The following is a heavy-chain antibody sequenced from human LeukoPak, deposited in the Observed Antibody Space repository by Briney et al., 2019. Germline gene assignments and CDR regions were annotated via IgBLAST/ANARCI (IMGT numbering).Heavy chain of an antibody. D-gene: IGHD5-24*01. CDR2: IYYSGST. Sequence: PSETLSLTCTVSGGSISSSSYYWGWIRQPPGKGLEWIGSIYYSGSTYYNPSLKSRVTISVDTSKNQFSLKLSSVTAADTAVYYCARLGGRDGYNFDYWGQGTLVTVSS. V-gene: IGHV4-39*01. J-gene: IGHJ4*02. CDR1: GGSISSSSYY. CDR3: ARLGGRDGYNFDY.